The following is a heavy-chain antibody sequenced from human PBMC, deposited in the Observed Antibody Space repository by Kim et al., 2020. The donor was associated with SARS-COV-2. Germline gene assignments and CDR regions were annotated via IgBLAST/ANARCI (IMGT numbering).Heavy chain of an antibody. J-gene: IGHJ5*02. D-gene: IGHD2-8*02. V-gene: IGHV3-74*01. CDR2: SDGSTT. Sequence: SDGSTTTYADSVKGRFTISRDNAKTTLYLQMNSLRAEDTAVYYCTRDLVSWGQGILVTVSS. CDR3: TRDLVS.